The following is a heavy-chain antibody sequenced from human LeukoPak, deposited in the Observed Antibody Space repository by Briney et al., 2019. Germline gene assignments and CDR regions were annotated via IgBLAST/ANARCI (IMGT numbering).Heavy chain of an antibody. CDR1: GGSISSYY. D-gene: IGHD6-6*01. CDR3: ARLGDSSSSIR. CDR2: IYYSGST. J-gene: IGHJ4*02. V-gene: IGHV4-59*08. Sequence: SETQSLTCTVSGGSISSYYWSWIRQPPGKGLEWIGYIYYSGSTNYNPSLKSRVTISVDTSKNQFSLKLSSVTAADTAVYYCARLGDSSSSIRWGQGTLVTVSS.